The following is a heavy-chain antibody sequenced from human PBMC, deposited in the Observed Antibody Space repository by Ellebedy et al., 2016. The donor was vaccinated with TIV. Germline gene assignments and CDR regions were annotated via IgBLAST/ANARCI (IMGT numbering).Heavy chain of an antibody. CDR1: GFTFSGYA. D-gene: IGHD3-22*01. J-gene: IGHJ4*02. CDR2: ISYDGSNK. Sequence: PGGSLRLSCAASGFTFSGYAMHWVRQAPGKGLEWVAVISYDGSNKYYADSVKGRFTISRDNSKNTLYLQMNSLRAEDTAVYYCAKDYYDSLDYWGQGTLVTVSS. CDR3: AKDYYDSLDY. V-gene: IGHV3-30*04.